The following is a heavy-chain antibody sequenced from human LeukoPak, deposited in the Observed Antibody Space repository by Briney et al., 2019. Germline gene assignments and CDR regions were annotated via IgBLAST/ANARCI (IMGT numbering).Heavy chain of an antibody. CDR3: ARGPRIAVAGTDYYYGMDV. CDR1: GFTFSSYG. CDR2: MRYDGSNK. V-gene: IGHV3-30*02. Sequence: GGSLRLSCAASGFTFSSYGMHWVRQAPGKGLEWVAFMRYDGSNKYYADSVKGRFTISRDNSKNTLYLQMNSLRAEDTAVYYCARGPRIAVAGTDYYYGMDVWGQGTTVTVSS. D-gene: IGHD6-19*01. J-gene: IGHJ6*02.